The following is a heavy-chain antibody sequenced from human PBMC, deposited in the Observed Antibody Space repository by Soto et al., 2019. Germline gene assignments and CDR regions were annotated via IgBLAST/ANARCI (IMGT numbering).Heavy chain of an antibody. CDR1: GGTFSSYA. D-gene: IGHD2-8*02. CDR3: ARTYCTSSGCDNWFGP. Sequence: SVKVSCKASGGTFSSYAISWVRQAPGQGLEWMGGIIPIFGTANYAQKFQGRVTITADESTSTAYMELSSLKASDTATYYCARTYCTSSGCDNWFGPWGQGTLVTVSS. V-gene: IGHV1-69*13. J-gene: IGHJ5*02. CDR2: IIPIFGTA.